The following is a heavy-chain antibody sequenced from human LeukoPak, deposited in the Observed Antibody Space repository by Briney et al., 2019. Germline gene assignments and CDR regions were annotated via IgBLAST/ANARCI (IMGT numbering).Heavy chain of an antibody. V-gene: IGHV1-8*01. J-gene: IGHJ4*02. D-gene: IGHD3-16*02. CDR2: MNPNSGNT. Sequence: ASVKVSCKASGYTFTSYDINWARQATGQGLEWMGWMNPNSGNTGYAQKFQGRVTMTRNTSISTAYMELSSLRSEDTAVYYCARANYVWGSYRHSPGMGYWGQGTLVTVSS. CDR1: GYTFTSYD. CDR3: ARANYVWGSYRHSPGMGY.